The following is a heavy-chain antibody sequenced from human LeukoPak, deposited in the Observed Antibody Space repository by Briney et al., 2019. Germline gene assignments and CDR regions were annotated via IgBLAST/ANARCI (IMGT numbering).Heavy chain of an antibody. J-gene: IGHJ6*02. CDR3: ARDNSRGVIFYGMDV. CDR1: GFTFSSYW. Sequence: GGSLRLSCAASGFTFSSYWMSWVRQAPGKGLEWVANIKQDGSEKYYVDSVKGRFTISRDNAKNSLYLQMNSLRAENTAVYYCARDNSRGVIFYGMDVWGQGTTVTVSS. V-gene: IGHV3-7*01. D-gene: IGHD3-10*01. CDR2: IKQDGSEK.